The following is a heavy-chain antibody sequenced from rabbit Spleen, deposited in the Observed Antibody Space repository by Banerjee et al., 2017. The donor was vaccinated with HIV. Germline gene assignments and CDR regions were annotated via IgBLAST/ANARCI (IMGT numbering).Heavy chain of an antibody. CDR1: GFSFSSNW. CDR2: IDTSDGDT. V-gene: IGHV1S45*01. Sequence: QQQLVESGGDLVKPEGSLTLTCTASGFSFSSNWICWVRQAPGKGLEWIACIDTSDGDTDYANWPKGRFTISKTSSTTVTLQMTSLTAADTATYFCARNYVNAFDPWGPGTLVTVS. D-gene: IGHD1-1*01. CDR3: ARNYVNAFDP. J-gene: IGHJ2*01.